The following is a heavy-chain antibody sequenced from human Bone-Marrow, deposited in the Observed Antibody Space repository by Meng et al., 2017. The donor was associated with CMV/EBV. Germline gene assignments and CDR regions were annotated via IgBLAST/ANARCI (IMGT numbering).Heavy chain of an antibody. Sequence: SVKVSCKASGVTLSSSGVHWVRRARGQRPEWIGWIVVGSGSTNYAQKFQERVTITRDMSTGTAYMELRSLRSEDTAVYYCATNPFSRYPYYYYGMDVWGQGTTVTV. CDR2: IVVGSGST. D-gene: IGHD3-22*01. CDR1: GVTLSSSG. V-gene: IGHV1-58*01. CDR3: ATNPFSRYPYYYYGMDV. J-gene: IGHJ6*02.